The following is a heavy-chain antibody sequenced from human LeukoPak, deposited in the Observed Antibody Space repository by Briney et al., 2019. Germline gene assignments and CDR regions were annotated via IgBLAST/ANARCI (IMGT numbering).Heavy chain of an antibody. CDR3: ARDGGSGIDY. Sequence: GGSLDLSCAASGFSLTTYGTHCLRQPPGKGLEWVAVIWYDGSRKFYGDSVKGRFTVSRDTSENTMYLQMNTLRVDDTAVYYCARDGGSGIDYWGQGTLVTVSS. D-gene: IGHD3-10*01. J-gene: IGHJ4*02. V-gene: IGHV3-33*01. CDR2: IWYDGSRK. CDR1: GFSLTTYG.